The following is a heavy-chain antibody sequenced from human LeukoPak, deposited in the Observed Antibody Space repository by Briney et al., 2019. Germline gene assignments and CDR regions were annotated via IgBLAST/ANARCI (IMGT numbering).Heavy chain of an antibody. CDR2: IRSNGDTT. J-gene: IGHJ4*02. V-gene: IGHV3-23*01. CDR1: GFTFGSLA. Sequence: GGSLRLSCTASGFTFGSLAMTWVRQAPGKGLEWVSTIRSNGDTTYNADSVKGRFTISRDNSKNTLYLELNSLRVEDTATFYCAKGQELDDGVFDSWGQGTMVTVSS. CDR3: AKGQELDDGVFDS. D-gene: IGHD1-1*01.